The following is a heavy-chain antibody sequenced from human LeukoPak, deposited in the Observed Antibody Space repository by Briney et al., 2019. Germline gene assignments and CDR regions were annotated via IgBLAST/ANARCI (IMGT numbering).Heavy chain of an antibody. V-gene: IGHV3-48*03. J-gene: IGHJ6*04. D-gene: IGHD3-10*02. Sequence: GGSLRLSCAASGFTFSSYEMNWVRQAPGKGLEWVSYISSSGRTMYYADSVKGRFTISRDNAKNSLYLQMNSLRAEDTAVYYCAELGITMIGGVWGKGTTVTISS. CDR2: ISSSGRTM. CDR1: GFTFSSYE. CDR3: AELGITMIGGV.